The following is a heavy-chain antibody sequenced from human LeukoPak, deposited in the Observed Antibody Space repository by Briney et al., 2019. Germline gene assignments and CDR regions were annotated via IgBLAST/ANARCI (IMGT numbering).Heavy chain of an antibody. D-gene: IGHD6-13*01. CDR2: IWYDGSNK. Sequence: GGSLRLSCAASGFTFSSYGMHWVRQAPGKGLEWVAVIWYDGSNKYYADSVKGRFTISGDNSKNTLYLQMNSLRAEDTAVYYCARDMAAAGTLFDYWGQGTLVTVSS. V-gene: IGHV3-33*01. J-gene: IGHJ4*02. CDR1: GFTFSSYG. CDR3: ARDMAAAGTLFDY.